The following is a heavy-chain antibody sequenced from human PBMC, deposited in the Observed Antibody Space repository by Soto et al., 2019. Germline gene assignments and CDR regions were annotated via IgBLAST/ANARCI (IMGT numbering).Heavy chain of an antibody. CDR1: GGTFSSYS. J-gene: IGHJ4*02. V-gene: IGHV1-69*01. D-gene: IGHD1-26*01. CDR3: ARDGGRHSGGIDY. CDR2: IIPIFGTA. Sequence: QVQLVQSGAEVKKPGSSVKVSCKASGGTFSSYSINWVRQAPGQGLEWMGEIIPIFGTANYAQTFQGRVTISADESTSTAYMELSSLRSEGTAVYYCARDGGRHSGGIDYWGQGTVVTVSS.